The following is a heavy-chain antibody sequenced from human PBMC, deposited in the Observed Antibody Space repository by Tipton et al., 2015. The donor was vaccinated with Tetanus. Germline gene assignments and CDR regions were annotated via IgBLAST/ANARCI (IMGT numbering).Heavy chain of an antibody. CDR1: GFTFNTYS. J-gene: IGHJ4*02. V-gene: IGHV3-21*04. Sequence: SLRLSCATSGFTFNTYSLNWVRQAPGRGLEWVSSISSSSNYISYAESVKGRFTVSRDNAKNSLFLQMNSLRGEDTAIYYCASGSSLDYWGPGILVTVSS. CDR2: ISSSSNYI. D-gene: IGHD2-15*01. CDR3: ASGSSLDY.